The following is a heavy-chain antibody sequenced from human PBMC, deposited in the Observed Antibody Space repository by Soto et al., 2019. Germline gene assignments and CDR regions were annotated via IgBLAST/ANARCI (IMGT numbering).Heavy chain of an antibody. CDR3: ARQVRSSGWYEAYYYYYMDV. D-gene: IGHD6-19*01. CDR2: IYYSGNT. V-gene: IGHV4-39*01. CDR1: GGSIDSTRYY. Sequence: SETLSLTCTVSGGSIDSTRYYWGWIRQPPGKGLEWLATIYYSGNTYYNPSLKSRVTMFADTSKKQISLRLSSVTAADTAVYFCARQVRSSGWYEAYYYYYMDVWGKGTTVTVSS. J-gene: IGHJ6*03.